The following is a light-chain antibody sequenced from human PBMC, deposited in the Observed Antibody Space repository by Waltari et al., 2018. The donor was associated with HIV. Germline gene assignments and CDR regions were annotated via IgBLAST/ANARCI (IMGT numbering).Light chain of an antibody. CDR3: QQYGSSPRALT. V-gene: IGKV3-20*01. J-gene: IGKJ4*01. CDR1: QSVSSNY. CDR2: DAS. Sequence: EIVLTQSPGTLSLSLGERATLSCRASQSVSSNYLAWYQHKPGQAPRLLIYDASSRATGIPDRFSGSGSGTDFTLTISRLEPADFAVYYCQQYGSSPRALTFGGGTKVEIK.